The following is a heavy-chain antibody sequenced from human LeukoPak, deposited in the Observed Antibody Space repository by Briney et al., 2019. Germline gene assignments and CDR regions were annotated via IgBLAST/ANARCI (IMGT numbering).Heavy chain of an antibody. Sequence: GGSLRLSCAASGFTFSNYWMSWVRQAPGKGLEWVANIKQGGSEKYYVDSVKGRFTISRDNARNSVYLQMDSLRDEDTAVYYCARGAGVGSYVPFDLWGQGALVIVSA. CDR3: ARGAGVGSYVPFDL. CDR1: GFTFSNYW. CDR2: IKQGGSEK. J-gene: IGHJ4*02. V-gene: IGHV3-7*04. D-gene: IGHD3-16*01.